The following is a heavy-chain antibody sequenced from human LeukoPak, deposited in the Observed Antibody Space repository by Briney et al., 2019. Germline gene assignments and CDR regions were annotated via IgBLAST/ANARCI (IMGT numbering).Heavy chain of an antibody. CDR2: INHSGST. D-gene: IGHD6-13*01. J-gene: IGHJ5*02. V-gene: IGHV4-34*01. CDR1: GDSLSGCY. CDR3: ARRVRIAAPFNP. Sequence: PSETLSLTCAVYGDSLSGCYWSWIRQPPGKGLEWIGEINHSGSTNYNPSLKSRVTVSVDTSKNQFSLKLTSVTAADTAVYYCARRVRIAAPFNPWGQGTLVIVSS.